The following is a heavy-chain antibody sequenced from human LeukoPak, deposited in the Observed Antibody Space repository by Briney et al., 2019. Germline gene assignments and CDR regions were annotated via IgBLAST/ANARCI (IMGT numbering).Heavy chain of an antibody. CDR3: AREKNQQWVDCLQY. CDR2: INTDNGNT. V-gene: IGHV1-3*04. CDR1: GTSFTTNA. D-gene: IGHD1-26*01. Sequence: GASVKVSCKASGTSFTTNAMHRVRQAPGQRLEWMGWINTDNGNTHYLQKFQGRVTITRDTSASTTYMELSSLTSEDTAVYYCAREKNQQWVDCLQYWGQGTLVTVSS. J-gene: IGHJ4*02.